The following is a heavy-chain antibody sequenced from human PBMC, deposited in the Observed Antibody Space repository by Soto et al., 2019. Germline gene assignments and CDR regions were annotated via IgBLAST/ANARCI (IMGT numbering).Heavy chain of an antibody. CDR2: IIPILGIA. J-gene: IGHJ6*03. V-gene: IGHV1-69*02. CDR3: ARASAQYYDFWSGYKPSYYYYYMDV. Sequence: ASVKVSCKASGGTFSSYTISWVRQAPGQGLEWMGRIIPILGIANYAQKFQGRVTITADKSTSTAYMELSSLRSEDTAVYYCARASAQYYDFWSGYKPSYYYYYMDVWGKGTTVTVSS. CDR1: GGTFSSYT. D-gene: IGHD3-3*01.